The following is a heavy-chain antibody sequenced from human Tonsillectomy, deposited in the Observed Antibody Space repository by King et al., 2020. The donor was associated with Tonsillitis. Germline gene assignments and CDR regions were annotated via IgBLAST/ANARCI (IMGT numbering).Heavy chain of an antibody. CDR1: GDSLSDLS. D-gene: IGHD1-1*01. V-gene: IGHV1-24*01. CDR2: YEPDAGKHGET. CDR3: TTDHDNMCGFDV. Sequence: QLVQSGAEVKKPGASVKVSCKVTGDSLSDLSIHWVRQAPGKGLEWMGGYEPDAGKHGETVYAQNFQGRVTMTSDTSKDTAYMELTSLRFEDSAMYYCTTDHDNMCGFDVWGLGTMVTVSS. J-gene: IGHJ3*01.